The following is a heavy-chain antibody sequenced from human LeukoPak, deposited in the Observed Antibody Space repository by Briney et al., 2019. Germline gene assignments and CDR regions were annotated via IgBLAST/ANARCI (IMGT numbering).Heavy chain of an antibody. CDR2: IYYGGST. J-gene: IGHJ4*02. CDR3: ARDRGYDYV. D-gene: IGHD3-16*01. Sequence: KPSETLSLTCTVSGGSFSSSSYYWGWIRQPPGQGLEWIGSIYYGGSTYYNPSLKSRVTISVDTSKNQLSLQLSSVTAADTAMYYCARDRGYDYVWSQGTLVTVSS. CDR1: GGSFSSSSYY. V-gene: IGHV4-39*07.